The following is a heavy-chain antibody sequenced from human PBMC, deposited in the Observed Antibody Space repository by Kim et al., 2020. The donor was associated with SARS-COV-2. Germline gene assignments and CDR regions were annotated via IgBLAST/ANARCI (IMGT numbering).Heavy chain of an antibody. CDR3: ARDLKITFGGVIPAKAGDGMDV. D-gene: IGHD3-16*02. CDR1: GYTFTSYA. Sequence: ASVKVSCKASGYTFTSYAMHWVRQAPGQRLEWMGWINAGNGNTKYSQKFQGRVTITRDTSASTAYMELSSLRSEDTAVYYCARDLKITFGGVIPAKAGDGMDVWGQGTTVTVSS. CDR2: INAGNGNT. J-gene: IGHJ6*02. V-gene: IGHV1-3*01.